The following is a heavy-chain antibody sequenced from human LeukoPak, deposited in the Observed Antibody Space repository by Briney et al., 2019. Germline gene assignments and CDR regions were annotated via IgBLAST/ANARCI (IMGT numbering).Heavy chain of an antibody. CDR1: GGSITTYY. Sequence: SETLSLICTVSGGSITTYYWSWIRQPAGKGLGWIGHIFSSGSTNYNPSLKSRVTMSVDAYNDQFSLKLSSVTAADTAVYFCARSISANWYFDLWGRGTLVTVSS. CDR3: ARSISANWYFDL. J-gene: IGHJ2*01. D-gene: IGHD3-10*01. V-gene: IGHV4-4*07. CDR2: IFSSGST.